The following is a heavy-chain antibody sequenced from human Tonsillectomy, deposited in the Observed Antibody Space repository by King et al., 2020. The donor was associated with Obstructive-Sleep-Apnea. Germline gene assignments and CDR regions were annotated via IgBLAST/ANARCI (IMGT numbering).Heavy chain of an antibody. J-gene: IGHJ4*02. V-gene: IGHV6-1*01. D-gene: IGHD5-12*01. CDR3: ARDRDIHGTTWLDS. CDR1: GDTISSNSGA. CDR2: TYYRSKWVY. Sequence: VQLQQSGPGLVKPSQPLSLTCVISGDTISSNSGAWNWIRQSPSRGVEWLGRTYYRSKWVYDFALSVTSRLIINPDTSKNQFSLQLNSLTPEDTAVYYCARDRDIHGTTWLDSWGQGILVTVSS.